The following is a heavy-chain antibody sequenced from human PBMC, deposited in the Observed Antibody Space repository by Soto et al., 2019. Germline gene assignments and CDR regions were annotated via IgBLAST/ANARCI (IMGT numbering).Heavy chain of an antibody. V-gene: IGHV3-53*04. D-gene: IGHD2-2*01. Sequence: EVQLVESGGGLVQPGGSLRLSCAASGFTVSSNYMSWVRQAPGKGLEWVSVIYSGGSTYYADSVKGRFTISRHNSKNTLYLQMNSRRAEDTAVYYCARGQSRTSRPNYYDGMDVWGQGTTVTVSS. CDR3: ARGQSRTSRPNYYDGMDV. CDR2: IYSGGST. CDR1: GFTVSSNY. J-gene: IGHJ6*02.